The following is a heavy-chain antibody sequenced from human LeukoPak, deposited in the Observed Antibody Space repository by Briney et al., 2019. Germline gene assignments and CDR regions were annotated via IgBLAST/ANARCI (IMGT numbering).Heavy chain of an antibody. J-gene: IGHJ6*02. CDR1: GYTFTGYY. V-gene: IGHV1-2*02. Sequence: ASVKVSCKASGYTFTGYYMHWVRQAPGQGLEWMGWINPNSGGTNYAQKFQGRVTMTRDTSISTAYMELSRLRSDDTAVYYCARDRNNGGWLTYYYYYGVDVWGQGTTVTVSS. D-gene: IGHD6-19*01. CDR3: ARDRNNGGWLTYYYYYGVDV. CDR2: INPNSGGT.